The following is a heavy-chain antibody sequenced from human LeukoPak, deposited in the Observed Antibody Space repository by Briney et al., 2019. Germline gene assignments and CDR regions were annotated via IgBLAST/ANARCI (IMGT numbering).Heavy chain of an antibody. CDR3: ARDSPRVRFDY. V-gene: IGHV4-59*01. J-gene: IGHJ4*02. CDR2: IYYSGST. D-gene: IGHD1-1*01. Sequence: PSETLSLTCTVSGVSISSYYWSWIRQPPGKGLEWIGYIYYSGSTNYNPSLKSRVTISVDTSKNQFSLKLSSVTAADTAVYYCARDSPRVRFDYWGQGTLVTVSS. CDR1: GVSISSYY.